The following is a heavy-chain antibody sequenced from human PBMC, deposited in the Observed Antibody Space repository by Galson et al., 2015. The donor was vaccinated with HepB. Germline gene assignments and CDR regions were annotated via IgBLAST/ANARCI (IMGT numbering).Heavy chain of an antibody. Sequence: ETLSLTCTVSDDSISNYYWSWIRQPPGKGLEWIGYIYYSGTSNYNPSLKSRVTFSIDTSKNQFSLKLSSVTAADTAVYYCASGSGNYYNWFDPWGQGTLVTVSS. J-gene: IGHJ5*02. CDR1: DDSISNYY. CDR2: IYYSGTS. CDR3: ASGSGNYYNWFDP. D-gene: IGHD3-10*01. V-gene: IGHV4-59*01.